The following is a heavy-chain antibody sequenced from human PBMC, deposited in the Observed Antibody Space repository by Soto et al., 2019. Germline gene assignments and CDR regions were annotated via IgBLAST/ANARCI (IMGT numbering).Heavy chain of an antibody. J-gene: IGHJ4*02. D-gene: IGHD2-15*01. Sequence: EVPLLESAGGLVQPGGSLRLSCAASGFTFTSHAMNWVRQAPGKGLEWVSGITPGGDNTYYADSVKGRFTISRDNSKNTLYLQMNNLRAEDTALYYCTKNSGGTCYSAVDCWGQGTLVTVSS. CDR2: ITPGGDNT. CDR1: GFTFTSHA. CDR3: TKNSGGTCYSAVDC. V-gene: IGHV3-23*01.